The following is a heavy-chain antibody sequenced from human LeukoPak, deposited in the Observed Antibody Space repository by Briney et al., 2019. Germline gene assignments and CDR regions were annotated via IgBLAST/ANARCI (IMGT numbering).Heavy chain of an antibody. CDR1: GGSISSGGYS. D-gene: IGHD2-15*01. CDR3: AREGYCSGGSCDNWFDP. Sequence: PSETLSLTCAVSGGSISSGGYSWSWVRQPPGKGLEWVGYIYHSGSTYYNPSLKSRVTISVDRSKNQFSLNLSSVTAADTAVYYCAREGYCSGGSCDNWFDPWGQGTLVTVSS. V-gene: IGHV4-30-2*01. J-gene: IGHJ5*02. CDR2: IYHSGST.